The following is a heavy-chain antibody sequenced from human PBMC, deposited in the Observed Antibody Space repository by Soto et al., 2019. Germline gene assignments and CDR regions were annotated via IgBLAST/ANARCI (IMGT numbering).Heavy chain of an antibody. J-gene: IGHJ6*02. CDR1: GGTFNNFA. V-gene: IGHV1-69*01. CDR3: ATATISPVSATLYHYGMDV. CDR2: IMPVFHTT. Sequence: QVQLVQSGAEVKKPGSSVKVSCQASGGTFNNFAFPWVRQAPGQGLEWLGGIMPVFHTTNIAQTFQDRITVTADDFPTTVYMEMTSLRYDDTAVYYCATATISPVSATLYHYGMDVWGQGTTVTVSS. D-gene: IGHD6-25*01.